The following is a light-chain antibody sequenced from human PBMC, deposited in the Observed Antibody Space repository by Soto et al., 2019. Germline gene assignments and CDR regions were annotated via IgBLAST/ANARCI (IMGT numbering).Light chain of an antibody. CDR1: QTVSSNY. V-gene: IGKV3-20*01. CDR2: GAS. CDR3: QQYTGPPTT. J-gene: IGKJ5*01. Sequence: EVVMTQSPVTLSVSPGERATLSCRVSQTVSSNYLAWCQQRPGQAPRLLIYGASTRAAGIPDRFSGSGSGTDFTLTITRLEPEDSAVYFCQQYTGPPTTFGQGTRLEIK.